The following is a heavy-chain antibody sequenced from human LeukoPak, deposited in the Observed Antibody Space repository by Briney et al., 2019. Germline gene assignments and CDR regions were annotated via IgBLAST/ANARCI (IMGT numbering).Heavy chain of an antibody. V-gene: IGHV4-34*01. CDR1: GGSFSGYY. CDR3: ARVLAVAGTPIDY. J-gene: IGHJ4*02. Sequence: SEILSLTCAVYGGSFSGYYWSWIRQPPGKGLEWIGEINHSGSTNYNPSLKSRVTISVDTSKNQFSLKLSSVTAADTAVYYCARVLAVAGTPIDYWGQGTLVTVSS. D-gene: IGHD6-19*01. CDR2: INHSGST.